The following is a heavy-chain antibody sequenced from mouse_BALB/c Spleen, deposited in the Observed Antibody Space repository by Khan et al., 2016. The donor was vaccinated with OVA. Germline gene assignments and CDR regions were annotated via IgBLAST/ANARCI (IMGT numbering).Heavy chain of an antibody. D-gene: IGHD2-2*01. Sequence: EVKLLESGPGLVKPSQSLSLTCTVTDYSITSDYAWNWIRQFPGNKLEWMGYISYSGSTSYHPSLNSRISFTRDTSKNQFFLQLNSVTPEDTATYYCTISVYYAYAYAMDYWGQGTSVTVSS. CDR2: ISYSGST. CDR3: TISVYYAYAYAMDY. J-gene: IGHJ4*01. CDR1: DYSITSDYA. V-gene: IGHV3-2*02.